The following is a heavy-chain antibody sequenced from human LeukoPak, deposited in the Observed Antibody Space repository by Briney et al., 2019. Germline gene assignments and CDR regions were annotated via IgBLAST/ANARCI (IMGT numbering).Heavy chain of an antibody. V-gene: IGHV4-38-2*02. CDR2: INHSGST. CDR1: GYSISSGYQ. D-gene: IGHD5-12*01. CDR3: ARQIRWLRYWFDP. J-gene: IGHJ5*02. Sequence: SETLSLTCSVSGYSISSGYQWGWIRQPPGKGLEWIGEINHSGSTNYNPSLKSRVTISVDTSKNQFSLKLSSVTAADTAVYYCARQIRWLRYWFDPWGQGTLVTVSS.